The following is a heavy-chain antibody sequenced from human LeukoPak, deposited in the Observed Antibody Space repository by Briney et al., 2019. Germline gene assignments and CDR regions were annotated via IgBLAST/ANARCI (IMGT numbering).Heavy chain of an antibody. CDR1: GFTFSSYS. CDR2: ISSSSSYI. D-gene: IGHD5-24*01. Sequence: GGSLRLSCAASGFTFSSYSMNWVRQAPGKGLEWVSSISSSSSYIYYADSVKGRFTISRDNAKNSLYLQMNSLRAEDTAVYYCARGQRWLQPRGIFDYWGQGTLVTVSS. J-gene: IGHJ4*02. CDR3: ARGQRWLQPRGIFDY. V-gene: IGHV3-21*01.